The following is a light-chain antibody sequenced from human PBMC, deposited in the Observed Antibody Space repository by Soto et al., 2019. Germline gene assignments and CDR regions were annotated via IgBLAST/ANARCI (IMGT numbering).Light chain of an antibody. CDR1: QSVIIN. V-gene: IGKV3-15*01. CDR2: GAS. J-gene: IGKJ4*01. Sequence: EVVMTQSPATLSVSPGDTATLSCRASQSVIINLAGYQQRPGQAPRLLLYGASTRATGIPDRFSGSGSGTEFTLTISSLQSEDFAVYYCQQYNNWPPLTFGGGTKVELK. CDR3: QQYNNWPPLT.